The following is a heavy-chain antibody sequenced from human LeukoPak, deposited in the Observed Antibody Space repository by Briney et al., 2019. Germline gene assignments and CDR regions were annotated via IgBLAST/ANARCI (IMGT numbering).Heavy chain of an antibody. D-gene: IGHD3-22*01. CDR1: GGSISSYY. V-gene: IGHV4-59*12. J-gene: IGHJ6*02. CDR2: TYYSGST. Sequence: SETLSLTCTVSGGSISSYYWSWIRQPPGKGLEWIGYTYYSGSTNYNPSLKSRVTISVDTSKNQFSLKLSSVTAADTAVYYCAREKVIVVVITRYYGMDVWGQGTTITVSS. CDR3: AREKVIVVVITRYYGMDV.